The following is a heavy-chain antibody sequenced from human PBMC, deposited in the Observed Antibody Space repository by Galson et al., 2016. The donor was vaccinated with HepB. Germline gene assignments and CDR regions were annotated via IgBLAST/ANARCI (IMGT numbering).Heavy chain of an antibody. V-gene: IGHV3-11*01. Sequence: SLRLSCAVSGFTFSDYFLTWIRQAPGKGLEWISFIDPTGTSIYYADSVKGRFIISRDNAKNSLHLHMSGLRGEDTAIYYCARGRGKSGFDLWGLGTQVTVSS. J-gene: IGHJ5*02. CDR1: GFTFSDYF. CDR3: ARGRGKSGFDL. CDR2: IDPTGTSI.